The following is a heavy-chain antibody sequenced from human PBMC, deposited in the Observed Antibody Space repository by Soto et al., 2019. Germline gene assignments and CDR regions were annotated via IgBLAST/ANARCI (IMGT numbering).Heavy chain of an antibody. CDR3: SHRQRTVYFDY. J-gene: IGHJ4*02. Sequence: QITLKESGPTLVKPTQTLTLTCTFSGFSLSTSGVGVGWIRPPPGKALEWLALIYWDDDKRYSPSLKSRLTITEDTSKNQVVLTMTNMDPLDTATYYCSHRQRTVYFDYWGQGTLVTVSS. D-gene: IGHD4-17*01. V-gene: IGHV2-5*02. CDR1: GFSLSTSGVG. CDR2: IYWDDDK.